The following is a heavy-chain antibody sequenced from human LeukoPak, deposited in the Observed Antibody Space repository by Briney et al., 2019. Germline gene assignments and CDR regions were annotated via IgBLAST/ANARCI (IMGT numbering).Heavy chain of an antibody. Sequence: GGSLRLSCAASGLTVSSNYMSWVRQAPGKGLEWVSVIYSGGSTYYADSVKGRFTISRDNSKNTLYLQMNSLRAEDTAVYYCAREYVDTAMVTHWGQGTLVTVSS. V-gene: IGHV3-53*01. CDR3: AREYVDTAMVTH. D-gene: IGHD5-18*01. CDR2: IYSGGST. J-gene: IGHJ4*02. CDR1: GLTVSSNY.